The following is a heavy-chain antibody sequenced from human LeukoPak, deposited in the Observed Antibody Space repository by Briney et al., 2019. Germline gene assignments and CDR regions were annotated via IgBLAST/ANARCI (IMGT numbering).Heavy chain of an antibody. V-gene: IGHV3-7*05. Sequence: GGSLRLSCAASGFTFRNYWMSWVRQAPGKGPEWVGNIKEDGSTKYYLDSVKGRVTISRDNARNSLHLQMDSLRAEDTAVYFCARDTGFNTFDYWGQGTLVTVSS. CDR2: IKEDGSTK. J-gene: IGHJ4*02. CDR3: ARDTGFNTFDY. CDR1: GFTFRNYW. D-gene: IGHD5-24*01.